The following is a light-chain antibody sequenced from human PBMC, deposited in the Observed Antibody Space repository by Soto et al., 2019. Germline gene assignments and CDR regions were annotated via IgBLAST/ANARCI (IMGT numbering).Light chain of an antibody. CDR1: QSVSSN. CDR2: GES. CDR3: QQYNNWPRP. Sequence: EIVMTQSPATLSVSPGERATLSCRASQSVSSNLAWYQQKPGQAPRLLIYGESTRATGIPARFSGSASGTELALPIRSRQSEDVAVYYRQQYNNWPRPFGQGTKVEIK. J-gene: IGKJ1*01. V-gene: IGKV3-15*01.